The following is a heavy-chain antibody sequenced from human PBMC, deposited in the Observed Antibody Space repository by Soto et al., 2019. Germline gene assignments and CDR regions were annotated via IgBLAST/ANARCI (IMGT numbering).Heavy chain of an antibody. CDR3: AKGPEDSDVPRWDY. V-gene: IGHV1-46*02. CDR1: GYNFNQYY. Sequence: QVQLMQCGAEVRKPGASVRLSCETSGYNFNQYYIHWVRQAPGQGMEWMGIINLRGGTTEYAHKFRGRVTVTGETSTKTAYMELRSLRSEDTAMYFCAKGPEDSDVPRWDYWGQGTLVTVSS. J-gene: IGHJ4*02. CDR2: INLRGGTT. D-gene: IGHD1-26*01.